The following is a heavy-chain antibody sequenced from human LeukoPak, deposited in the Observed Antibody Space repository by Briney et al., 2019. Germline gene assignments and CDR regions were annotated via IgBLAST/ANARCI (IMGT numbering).Heavy chain of an antibody. CDR1: GYTFTSYD. V-gene: IGHV1-8*03. D-gene: IGHD6-13*01. CDR2: MNPNSGNT. J-gene: IGHJ4*02. Sequence: ASVKVSCKASGYTFTSYDINWVRQATGQGLEWMGWMNPNSGNTGYAQKFQGRVTITRNTSISTAYMELSSLRSEDTAVYYCARRIAAAGRRTYYFDYWGQGTLVTVSS. CDR3: ARRIAAAGRRTYYFDY.